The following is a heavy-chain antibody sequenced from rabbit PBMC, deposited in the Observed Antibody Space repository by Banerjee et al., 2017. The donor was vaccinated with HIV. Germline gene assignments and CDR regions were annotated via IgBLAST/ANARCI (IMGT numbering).Heavy chain of an antibody. CDR2: IYGGSSAIT. CDR1: GFDFSSYYY. D-gene: IGHD4-1*01. CDR3: ARDLAGVIGWNFGL. J-gene: IGHJ4*01. Sequence: QSLEESGGDLVKPEGSLTLTCKASGFDFSSYYYMCWVRQAPGKGLEWIACIYGGSSAITYYASWAKGRFTISKTSSTTVTLQMTSLTAADTATYFCARDLAGVIGWNFGLWGPGTLVTV. V-gene: IGHV1S40*01.